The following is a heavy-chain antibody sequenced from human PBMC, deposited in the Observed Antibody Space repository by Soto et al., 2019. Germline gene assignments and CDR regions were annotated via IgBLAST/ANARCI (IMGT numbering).Heavy chain of an antibody. J-gene: IGHJ4*02. CDR3: ARVRGYFDF. CDR1: GLTFRDYY. V-gene: IGHV3-11*01. Sequence: QVQLVEAGGGLVKPGGSLRLSCAAFGLTFRDYYMTWIRQAPGRGLEWISYISSSGNTIYYADSVKGRFTISRDNAKNSLFLQLNSLRAEDTAVYYCARVRGYFDFWGQGTLVTVSS. CDR2: ISSSGNTI.